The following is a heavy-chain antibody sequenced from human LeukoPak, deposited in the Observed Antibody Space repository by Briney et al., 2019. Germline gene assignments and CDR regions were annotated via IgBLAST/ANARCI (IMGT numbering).Heavy chain of an antibody. D-gene: IGHD4-17*01. Sequence: PGGSLRLSCAASGLTFTNAWMSWVRQAPGKGLEWVGRIKSKADGGTVDYAAPGKGRFTISRDDSKNTLYLQMNSLKTEDTAVYYCTTDPGDYEIYWGQGTLVTVSS. V-gene: IGHV3-15*01. CDR3: TTDPGDYEIY. CDR2: IKSKADGGTV. J-gene: IGHJ4*02. CDR1: GLTFTNAW.